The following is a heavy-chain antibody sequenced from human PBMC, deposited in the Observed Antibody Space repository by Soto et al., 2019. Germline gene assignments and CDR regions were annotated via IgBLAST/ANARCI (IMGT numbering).Heavy chain of an antibody. D-gene: IGHD3-10*01. Sequence: EVQLVESGGGLVKPGGSLRLSCAASGFTFSSYTMNWVRQAPGKGLEWVSSISSSSAYIYYADSVKGRLTISRVNAKTSLFLQIDSLRGEDTAVYYCAGVLGPLLGGAKDYWGQGTLVTVSS. J-gene: IGHJ4*02. CDR3: AGVLGPLLGGAKDY. V-gene: IGHV3-21*01. CDR2: ISSSSAYI. CDR1: GFTFSSYT.